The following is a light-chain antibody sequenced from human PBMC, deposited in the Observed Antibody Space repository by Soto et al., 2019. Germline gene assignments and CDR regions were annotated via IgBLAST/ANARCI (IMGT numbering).Light chain of an antibody. Sequence: IVLTQSPATLSLSPGERATLSCRASQSINSYLAWYQQKPGQAPRLLIYDASNRATGIPARFSGSGSGTDFTLTISSLEPEDFAVYYCQQRSNWPFFGGGTKVDIK. CDR3: QQRSNWPF. CDR1: QSINSY. J-gene: IGKJ4*01. V-gene: IGKV3-11*01. CDR2: DAS.